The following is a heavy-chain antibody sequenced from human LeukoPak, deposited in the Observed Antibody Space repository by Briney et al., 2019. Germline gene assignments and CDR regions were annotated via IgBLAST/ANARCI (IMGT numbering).Heavy chain of an antibody. J-gene: IGHJ4*02. CDR2: INPSGGST. CDR3: TRSVRNGHFDY. CDR1: GYTFTSYY. D-gene: IGHD2-8*01. V-gene: IGHV1-46*01. Sequence: GASVKVSCKASGYTFTSYYMHWVRQAPGQGLEWMGIINPSGGSTSYAQKFQGRVTMTRDMSTSTVYMELSSLRFEDTAVYFCTRSVRNGHFDYWGQGTLVTVSS.